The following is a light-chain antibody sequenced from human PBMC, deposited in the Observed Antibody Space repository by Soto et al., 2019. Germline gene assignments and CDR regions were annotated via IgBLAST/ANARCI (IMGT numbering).Light chain of an antibody. Sequence: DIHMTQSPSTLSASVGDRVTITCRASQSVTSRLAWYQQKPGKAPKLLIYGASNLESGVPSRFSGSGSGTEFTLTISSLQPDDFATYYCQHYNSYSLTFGGGTTVEIK. J-gene: IGKJ4*01. CDR1: QSVTSR. CDR3: QHYNSYSLT. V-gene: IGKV1-5*01. CDR2: GAS.